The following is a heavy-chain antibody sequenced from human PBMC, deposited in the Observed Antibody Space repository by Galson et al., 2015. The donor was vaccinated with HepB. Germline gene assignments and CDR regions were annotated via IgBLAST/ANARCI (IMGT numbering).Heavy chain of an antibody. D-gene: IGHD3-22*01. Sequence: ALVKPTQTLTLTCTFSGFSLSTSGMCVSWIRQPPGKALEWLALIDWGDDKYYSTSLKTRLTISKDTSKNQVVLTMTNVDPVDTATYYCARTLSFHYYYYDGQERGYYGMEVWGQGTTVTVSS. CDR3: ARTLSFHYYYYDGQERGYYGMEV. J-gene: IGHJ6*02. CDR1: GFSLSTSGMC. CDR2: IDWGDDK. V-gene: IGHV2-70*01.